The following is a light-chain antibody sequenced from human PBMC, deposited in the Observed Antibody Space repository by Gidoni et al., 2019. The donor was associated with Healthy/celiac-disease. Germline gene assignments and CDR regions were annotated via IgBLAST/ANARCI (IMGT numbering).Light chain of an antibody. V-gene: IGLV2-14*01. CDR1: SSDVGGYNS. CDR2: DVS. Sequence: QSALTQPASVSVSPGQSITISCTGTSSDVGGYNSVSWYQQHPGKAPKLMIYDVSNRPPGVSNRFSGSKSGNTASLTISGLQAEDEADYYCSSYTSSSTLVFGGGTKLTVL. CDR3: SSYTSSSTLV. J-gene: IGLJ2*01.